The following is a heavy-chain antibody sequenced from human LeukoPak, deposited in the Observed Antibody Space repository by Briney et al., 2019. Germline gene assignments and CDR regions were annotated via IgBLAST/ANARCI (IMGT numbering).Heavy chain of an antibody. J-gene: IGHJ5*02. D-gene: IGHD3-16*01. Sequence: PSETLSLTCTVSGGSISSSSYYWGWIRQPPGKGLEWIGSIYYSGSTYYNPSLKSRVTISVDTSKNQLSLKLSSVTAADTAVYYCARRFGPKPRTNNWFDPWGQGTLVTVSS. CDR2: IYYSGST. CDR3: ARRFGPKPRTNNWFDP. V-gene: IGHV4-39*01. CDR1: GGSISSSSYY.